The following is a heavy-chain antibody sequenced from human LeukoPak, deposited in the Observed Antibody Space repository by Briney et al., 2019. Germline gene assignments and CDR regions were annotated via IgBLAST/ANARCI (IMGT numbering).Heavy chain of an antibody. D-gene: IGHD6-13*01. V-gene: IGHV4-39*07. CDR2: IYYSGST. J-gene: IGHJ5*02. CDR3: ARDLVGSFIAAAGPPNNWFDP. Sequence: PSDTLSLTCTVSGGSLSSSSYYWGWLRQPPGTGLEWIGSIYYSGSTYYNPSLKSRVAISVDTSKNQFSLKLSSVTAADTAVYYCARDLVGSFIAAAGPPNNWFDPWGQGTLVTVSA. CDR1: GGSLSSSSYY.